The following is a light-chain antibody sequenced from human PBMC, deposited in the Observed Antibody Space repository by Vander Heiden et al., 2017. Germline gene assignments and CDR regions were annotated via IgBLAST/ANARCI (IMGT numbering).Light chain of an antibody. V-gene: IGKV1-8*01. J-gene: IGKJ2*01. CDR1: QGISSY. Sequence: AIRITKSPSSLSASTGDRVTITCRASQGISSYLAWYQQKPGKAPKLLIYAASTLQSGVPSRFSGSGSGTDFTLTISCLQSEDFATYYCQQYDSYPYTFGQGTKLEIK. CDR3: QQYDSYPYT. CDR2: AAS.